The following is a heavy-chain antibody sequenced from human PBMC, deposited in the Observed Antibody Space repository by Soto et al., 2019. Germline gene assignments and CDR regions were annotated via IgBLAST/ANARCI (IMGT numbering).Heavy chain of an antibody. CDR3: AKEWGTGKRASDS. J-gene: IGHJ4*02. Sequence: EVHLLESGGGLVQPGGSLRLSCAASGFIFSTYAMRWVRQAPGQGLEWVSTVSNTGRITVYADSVKGRFTVSRDNSDNTVDLQLNDRRADDMARYYCAKEWGTGKRASDSGGQGKRVTVSS. V-gene: IGHV3-23*01. CDR1: GFIFSTYA. D-gene: IGHD7-27*01. CDR2: VSNTGRIT.